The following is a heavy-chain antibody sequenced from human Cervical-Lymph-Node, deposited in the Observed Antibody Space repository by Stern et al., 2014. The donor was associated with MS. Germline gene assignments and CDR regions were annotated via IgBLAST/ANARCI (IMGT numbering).Heavy chain of an antibody. V-gene: IGHV4-38-2*02. Sequence: QVQLQESGPGLVKPSETLSLTCTVSGYSISSGYYWGWIRQPPGKGLEWIGNIYHSGSTYYNPSLKSRVTISVDTSKNHFSLNLTSVTAADTAVYYCAREEQQLVHGNWFDPWGQGTLVTVSS. CDR3: AREEQQLVHGNWFDP. CDR2: IYHSGST. D-gene: IGHD6-13*01. CDR1: GYSISSGYY. J-gene: IGHJ5*02.